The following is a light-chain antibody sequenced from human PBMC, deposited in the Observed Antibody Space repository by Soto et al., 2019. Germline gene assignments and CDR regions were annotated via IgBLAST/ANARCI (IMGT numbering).Light chain of an antibody. V-gene: IGKV1-9*01. CDR3: QQYGGSPLT. CDR2: AAS. CDR1: QGISSY. Sequence: DIQLTQSPSFLSASVGDRVTITCRASQGISSYLAWYQQKPGKAPKLLIYAASTLQSGVPSRFSGSGSGTEFTLTISRLEPEDFAVYYCQQYGGSPLTFGGGTKV. J-gene: IGKJ4*01.